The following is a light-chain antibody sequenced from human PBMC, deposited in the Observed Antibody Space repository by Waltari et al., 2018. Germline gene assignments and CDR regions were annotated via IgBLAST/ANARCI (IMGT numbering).Light chain of an antibody. J-gene: IGLJ3*02. CDR1: IRDVGSYNL. CDR2: DVR. V-gene: IGLV2-14*01. CDR3: RSYTLTDTRV. Sequence: QSALTQPASVSASPGQPITLSCSGTIRDVGSYNLFSWYRQYPGKAPQLMIDDVRTRPSGISDRFAGDKSDNTASLTISGLRAEDEADYYCRSYTLTDTRVFGGGT.